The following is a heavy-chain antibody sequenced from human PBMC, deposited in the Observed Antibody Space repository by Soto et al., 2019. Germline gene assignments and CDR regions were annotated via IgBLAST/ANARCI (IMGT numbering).Heavy chain of an antibody. V-gene: IGHV4-59*01. J-gene: IGHJ4*02. CDR2: IYYSGST. D-gene: IGHD2-21*02. CDR3: ARWFTDYYFDY. Sequence: PSETLSLTCTVSGGSISSYYWSWIRQPPGKGLEWIGYIYYSGSTNYNPSLKSRVTISVDTSKNQFSLKLSSVTAADTAVYYWARWFTDYYFDYWGQGALVTVSS. CDR1: GGSISSYY.